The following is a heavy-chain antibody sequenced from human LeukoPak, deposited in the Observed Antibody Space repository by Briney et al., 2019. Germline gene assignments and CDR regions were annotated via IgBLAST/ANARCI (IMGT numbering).Heavy chain of an antibody. Sequence: ASVKVSCKASGYTFTSYAMHWVRQAPGQRLEWMGWINAGNGNTKYSQEFQGRVTITRDTSASTAYMELSSLRSEDMAVYYCARGAPYDYVWGSYVFDYWGQGTLVTVSS. J-gene: IGHJ4*02. CDR2: INAGNGNT. D-gene: IGHD3-16*01. V-gene: IGHV1-3*03. CDR3: ARGAPYDYVWGSYVFDY. CDR1: GYTFTSYA.